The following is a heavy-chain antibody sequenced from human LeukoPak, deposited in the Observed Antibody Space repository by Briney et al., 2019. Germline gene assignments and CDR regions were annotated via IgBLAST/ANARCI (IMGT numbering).Heavy chain of an antibody. J-gene: IGHJ4*02. CDR3: AKFTYTSSSRAFDY. CDR1: GFSFSSYA. CDR2: ISSSGVNT. D-gene: IGHD6-6*01. Sequence: GGSLRLSCAASGFSFSSYAMTWVRQAPGKGLEWVSSISSSGVNTYLADSVQGRFTIARDNSKNTLYLQMTTLRVEDTAVYFCAKFTYTSSSRAFDYWGQGTLVTVSS. V-gene: IGHV3-23*01.